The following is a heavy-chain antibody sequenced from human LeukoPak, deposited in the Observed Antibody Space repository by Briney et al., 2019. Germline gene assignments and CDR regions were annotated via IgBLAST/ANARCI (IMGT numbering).Heavy chain of an antibody. CDR1: GGSISSSSYY. D-gene: IGHD3-22*01. CDR3: ARQRGYYYDSSDYPNWYFDL. J-gene: IGHJ2*01. Sequence: SETLSLTCTVSGGSISSSSYYWSWIRQPAGKGLEWIGRIYTSGSTNYNPSLKSRVTMSVDTSKNQFSLKLSSVTAADTAVYYCARQRGYYYDSSDYPNWYFDLWGRGTLVTVSS. V-gene: IGHV4-61*02. CDR2: IYTSGST.